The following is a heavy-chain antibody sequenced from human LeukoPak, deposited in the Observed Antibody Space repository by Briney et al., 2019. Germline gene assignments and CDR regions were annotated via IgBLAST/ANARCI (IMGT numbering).Heavy chain of an antibody. CDR2: INTNTGNP. J-gene: IGHJ4*02. D-gene: IGHD2-15*01. Sequence: VASVQVSCKASGYTFTTYAMNWVRQAPGQGLEWMGWINTNTGNPTYAQDFTGRFVFSLDTSVSTAYLQISSLKAEDTAVYYCASSYCSGGHCYPQQTVYYFDFWGQGTLVTVSS. V-gene: IGHV7-4-1*02. CDR3: ASSYCSGGHCYPQQTVYYFDF. CDR1: GYTFTTYA.